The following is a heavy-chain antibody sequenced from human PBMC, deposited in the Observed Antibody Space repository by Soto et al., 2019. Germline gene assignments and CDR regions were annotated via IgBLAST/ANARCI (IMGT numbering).Heavy chain of an antibody. J-gene: IGHJ4*02. D-gene: IGHD3-10*01. CDR1: GGTFSSYA. Sequence: QVQLVQSGAEVKKPGSSVKVSCKASGGTFSSYAISWVRQAPGQGLEWMGGIIPIFGTANYAQKFQGRVTITADESTSTAYMELSSLRAEDSAVYYCARGSRDSYPGSRIFDLWGRGTRVTVSS. CDR3: ARGSRDSYPGSRIFDL. V-gene: IGHV1-69*01. CDR2: IIPIFGTA.